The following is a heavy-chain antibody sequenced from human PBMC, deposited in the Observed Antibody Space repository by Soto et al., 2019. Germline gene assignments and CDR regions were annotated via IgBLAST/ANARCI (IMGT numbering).Heavy chain of an antibody. J-gene: IGHJ4*02. Sequence: GEYLKLSYTVSVYLFSTFWIACVHPLTGEGLELMGFLYPGDSDARYSPSFQGQVTFSADKSISTAYLQWSDLKASDTAMYFCAKLPRGQGGYDFVPFAYWGQGTLVTVSS. V-gene: IGHV5-51*07. D-gene: IGHD5-12*01. CDR2: LYPGDSDA. CDR3: AKLPRGQGGYDFVPFAY. CDR1: VYLFSTFW.